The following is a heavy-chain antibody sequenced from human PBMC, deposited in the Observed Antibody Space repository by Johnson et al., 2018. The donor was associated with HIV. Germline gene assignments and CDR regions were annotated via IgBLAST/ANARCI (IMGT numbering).Heavy chain of an antibody. D-gene: IGHD4-17*01. Sequence: QVQLVESGGGVVQPGRSLRLSCAASGFTFNDYVLHWVRQAPGKGLAWVASISFDGGIKNYADSVKGRFTISRDNSKNTLYLQRNSLRLDDTAVYFCARSTGAFDIWGQGTMVTVSS. J-gene: IGHJ3*02. CDR3: ARSTGAFDI. CDR1: GFTFNDYV. V-gene: IGHV3-30-3*01. CDR2: ISFDGGIK.